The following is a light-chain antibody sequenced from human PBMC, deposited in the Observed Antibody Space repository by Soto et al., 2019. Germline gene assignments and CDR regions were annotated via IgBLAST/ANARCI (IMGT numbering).Light chain of an antibody. J-gene: IGKJ1*01. V-gene: IGKV1-5*03. CDR3: QQYNSYSWT. CDR2: KAS. CDR1: QSISSW. Sequence: DIQMTQSPSTLSASVGDRVTITGRASQSISSWLAWYQQKPWKAPKLLIYKASGFESGVPSRSSGSGSGTVFTLTISSLQPDDFATYYCQQYNSYSWTFGQGTKVEIK.